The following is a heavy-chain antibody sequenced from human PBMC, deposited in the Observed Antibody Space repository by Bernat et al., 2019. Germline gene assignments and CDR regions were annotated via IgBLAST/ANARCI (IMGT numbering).Heavy chain of an antibody. J-gene: IGHJ4*02. V-gene: IGHV4-61*01. CDR2: IYYSGST. CDR1: VGSVSSCSYY. D-gene: IGHD3-9*01. CDR3: ASGLVTYYDIWTGYANYYFDY. Sequence: QVQLQESGPGLVKPSETLSLTCTVSVGSVSSCSYYWSWIRQPPGKGLELIGYIYYSGSTNYNPSLKSRVTISVVPARNRCCLKLNSVTGAEAAAYYCASGLVTYYDIWTGYANYYFDYWGQGTLVTVSS.